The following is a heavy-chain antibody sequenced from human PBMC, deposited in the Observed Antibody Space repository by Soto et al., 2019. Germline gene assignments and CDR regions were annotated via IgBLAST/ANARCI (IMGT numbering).Heavy chain of an antibody. CDR2: ISYDGNVA. CDR3: AKEGPITNWYFDH. J-gene: IGHJ4*02. CDR1: GFTFSSYG. V-gene: IGHV3-30*18. D-gene: IGHD1-1*01. Sequence: QVQLVESGGGVVQPGRSLRLSCAASGFTFSSYGMHWVRQAPGKGLEWVTVISYDGNVAYYADSVKGRFTISRDNSKNTLYLQMNSLRTEDTAMYYCAKEGPITNWYFDHWGQATLVTVSS.